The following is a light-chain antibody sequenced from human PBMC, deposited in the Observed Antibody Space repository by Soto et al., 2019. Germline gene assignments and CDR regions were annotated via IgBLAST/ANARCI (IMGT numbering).Light chain of an antibody. CDR1: QSVSSSY. CDR3: QQYNNWPRT. V-gene: IGKV3-15*01. J-gene: IGKJ1*01. Sequence: EIVLTQSPGTLSFSPGERATLSCRASQSVSSSYLAWYQQKPGQAPRLLIYGASTRATGIPARFSGSGSGTEFTLTISSLQSEDFAVYYCQQYNNWPRTFGQGTKVDIK. CDR2: GAS.